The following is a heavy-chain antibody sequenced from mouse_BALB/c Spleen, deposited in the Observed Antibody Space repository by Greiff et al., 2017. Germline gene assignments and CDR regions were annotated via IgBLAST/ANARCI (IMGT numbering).Heavy chain of an antibody. CDR3: ARDSAGYGFAY. CDR2: INSNGGST. D-gene: IGHD1-2*01. J-gene: IGHJ3*01. V-gene: IGHV5-6-3*01. Sequence: EVKLMESGGGLVQPGGSLKLSCAASGFTFSSYGMSWVRQTPDKRLELVATINSNGGSTYYPDSVKGRFTISRDNAKNTLYLQMSSLKSEDTAMYYCARDSAGYGFAYWDQGTLVTVSA. CDR1: GFTFSSYG.